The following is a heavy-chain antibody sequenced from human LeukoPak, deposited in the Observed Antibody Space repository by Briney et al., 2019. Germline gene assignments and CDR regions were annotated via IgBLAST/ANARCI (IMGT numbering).Heavy chain of an antibody. CDR1: GFTFSSYW. J-gene: IGHJ6*03. V-gene: IGHV4-34*01. CDR2: INHSGST. CDR3: ARRGETRIAVVLHYYYYYYMDV. D-gene: IGHD6-19*01. Sequence: PGGSLRLSCAASGFTFSSYWMSWVRQAPGKGLEWIGEINHSGSTNYNPSLKSRVTISVDTSKNQFSLKLSSVTAADTAVYYCARRGETRIAVVLHYYYYYYMDVWGKGTTVTISS.